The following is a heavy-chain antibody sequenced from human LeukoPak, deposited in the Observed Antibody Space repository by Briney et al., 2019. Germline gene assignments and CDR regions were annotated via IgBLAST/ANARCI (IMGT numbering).Heavy chain of an antibody. Sequence: PSETLSLTCTVSGGSISSYYWRWIRQPPGKGLEWIGYIYYSGSTNYNPSLKSRVTISVDTSKNQFSLELSSVTAADTAVYYCARHDFLEWFDYWGQGTLVTVSS. J-gene: IGHJ4*02. D-gene: IGHD3-3*01. CDR1: GGSISSYY. V-gene: IGHV4-59*08. CDR3: ARHDFLEWFDY. CDR2: IYYSGST.